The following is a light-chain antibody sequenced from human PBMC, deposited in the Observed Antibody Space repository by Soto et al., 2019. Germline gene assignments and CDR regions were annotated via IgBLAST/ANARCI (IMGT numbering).Light chain of an antibody. Sequence: DIQMTQSPSALSASVGDRVTITCRASQSIGTWLAWYQQKPGKAPKLLIYDASSLESGVPSRFSGSGSGTEFTLTISSLKPEDFATYYCQQLNSYPLTFCGGTKVDIK. J-gene: IGKJ4*01. CDR2: DAS. V-gene: IGKV1-5*01. CDR3: QQLNSYPLT. CDR1: QSIGTW.